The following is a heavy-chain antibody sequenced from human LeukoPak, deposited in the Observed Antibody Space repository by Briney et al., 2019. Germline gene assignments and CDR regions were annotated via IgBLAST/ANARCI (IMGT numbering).Heavy chain of an antibody. CDR1: GYTISSGYY. J-gene: IGHJ4*02. Sequence: SETLSLTCPVSGYTISSGYYWGWIRQPPGKGLEWIVSIYYSGSTYYNPSLKSRVTISVDTSKNQFSLKLSSVTAADTAVYYCARESWGEFHGPDDYWGQGTLVTVSS. D-gene: IGHD3-16*01. CDR3: ARESWGEFHGPDDY. V-gene: IGHV4-38-2*02. CDR2: IYYSGST.